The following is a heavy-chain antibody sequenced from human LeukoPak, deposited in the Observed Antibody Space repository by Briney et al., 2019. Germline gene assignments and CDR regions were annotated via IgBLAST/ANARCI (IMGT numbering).Heavy chain of an antibody. CDR2: IHSTEST. CDR1: GGSISSYY. V-gene: IGHV4-59*01. CDR3: VRDVYGNPFDY. D-gene: IGHD4-11*01. Sequence: SETLSLTCTVSGGSISSYYWSWIRQPPGKGLEWIGYIHSTESTIYNPSLKSRVTISVDTSKNQFSLKLSSVTAADTAVYYCVRDVYGNPFDYWGQGTLVTVSS. J-gene: IGHJ4*02.